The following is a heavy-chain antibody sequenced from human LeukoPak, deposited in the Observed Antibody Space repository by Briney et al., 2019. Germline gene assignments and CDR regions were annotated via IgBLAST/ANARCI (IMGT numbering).Heavy chain of an antibody. CDR2: IYTSGST. V-gene: IGHV4-61*02. Sequence: SQTLSLTCTVSGGSISSGSYYWSWIRQPAGKGLEWIGRIYTSGSTNYNPSLKSRVTISVDTSKNQFSLKLSSVTAADTAVYYCARGSGDNWNIFDYWGQGTLVTVSS. CDR1: GGSISSGSYY. J-gene: IGHJ4*02. D-gene: IGHD1/OR15-1a*01. CDR3: ARGSGDNWNIFDY.